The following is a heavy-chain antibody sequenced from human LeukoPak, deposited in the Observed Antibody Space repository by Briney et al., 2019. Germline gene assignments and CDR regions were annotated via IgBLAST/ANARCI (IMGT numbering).Heavy chain of an antibody. Sequence: GGSLRLSCAASGFTFSSYRMNRVRQAPGKGLEWVSSLSSSSSYIYYADSVKGRFTISRDNAKNSLYLLMNSLRAEDTAVYYCARGMAFGYYDSSGYSPFDYWGQGTLVTVSS. CDR2: LSSSSSYI. J-gene: IGHJ4*02. CDR3: ARGMAFGYYDSSGYSPFDY. V-gene: IGHV3-21*01. CDR1: GFTFSSYR. D-gene: IGHD3-22*01.